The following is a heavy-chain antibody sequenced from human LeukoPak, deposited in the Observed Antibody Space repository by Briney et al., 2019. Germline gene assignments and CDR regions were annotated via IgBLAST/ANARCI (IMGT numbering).Heavy chain of an antibody. CDR2: IYHSGST. J-gene: IGHJ6*03. CDR1: GGSISSSNW. V-gene: IGHV4-4*02. D-gene: IGHD3-16*02. CDR3: ARVTFGGIIAYYYYMDV. Sequence: PSETLSLTCAVSGGSISSSNWWSWVRQPPGKGLEWIGEIYHSGSTNYNPSLKSRVTISVDKSKNQFSLKLGSVTAADTAVYYCARVTFGGIIAYYYYMDVWGKGTTVTISS.